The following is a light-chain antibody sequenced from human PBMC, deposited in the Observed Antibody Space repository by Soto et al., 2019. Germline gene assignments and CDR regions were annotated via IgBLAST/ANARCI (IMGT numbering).Light chain of an antibody. V-gene: IGKV1-39*01. CDR2: AAY. J-gene: IGKJ3*01. CDR1: QTAARY. CDR3: VQSFNSPCS. Sequence: IQMTQCPSSLSASVGDRVTITCGASQTAARYVNWYQQRPGKAPKLLIRAAYRLESGVPARFRGSRSGTEFKLTISSLQPEDVATESGVQSFNSPCSFGPESKGDV.